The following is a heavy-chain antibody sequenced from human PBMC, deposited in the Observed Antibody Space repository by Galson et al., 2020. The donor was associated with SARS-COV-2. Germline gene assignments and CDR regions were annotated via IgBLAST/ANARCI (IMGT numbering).Heavy chain of an antibody. D-gene: IGHD2-15*01. Sequence: GGSLRLSCAASGFTFSSYEMNWVRQAPGKGLEWVSYISSSGSTIYYADSVKGRFTISRDNAKNSLYLQMNSLRAEDTAVYYCARDLELLVVRCDAFDIWGQGTMVTVSS. CDR3: ARDLELLVVRCDAFDI. CDR1: GFTFSSYE. CDR2: ISSSGSTI. J-gene: IGHJ3*02. V-gene: IGHV3-48*03.